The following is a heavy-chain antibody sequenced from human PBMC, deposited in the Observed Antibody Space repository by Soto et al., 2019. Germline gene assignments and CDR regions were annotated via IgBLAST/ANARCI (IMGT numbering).Heavy chain of an antibody. CDR2: ISSSSSYT. Sequence: GGSLRLSCAASGFTFSDYYMSWIRQAPGKGLEWVSYISSSSSYTNYADSVKGRFTISRDNAKNSLYLQMNSLRAEDTAVYYCARDSRYCGGDCYIDYWGQGTLVTVSS. J-gene: IGHJ4*02. V-gene: IGHV3-11*06. CDR1: GFTFSDYY. CDR3: ARDSRYCGGDCYIDY. D-gene: IGHD2-21*02.